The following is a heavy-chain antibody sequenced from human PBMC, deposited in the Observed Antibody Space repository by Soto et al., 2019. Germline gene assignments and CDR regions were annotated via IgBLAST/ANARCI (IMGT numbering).Heavy chain of an antibody. V-gene: IGHV1-8*01. D-gene: IGHD1-1*01. Sequence: ASVKVSCKASGYTFTGYDIYWVRQATGQGLEWMGWMNPNTGNSGYAQKFQGRVTMTSDTSISTAHMELSSLGSEDTAVYYCAGRAETNGWNGFGADKYYFDFWGQGTLVTVSS. J-gene: IGHJ4*02. CDR3: AGRAETNGWNGFGADKYYFDF. CDR2: MNPNTGNS. CDR1: GYTFTGYD.